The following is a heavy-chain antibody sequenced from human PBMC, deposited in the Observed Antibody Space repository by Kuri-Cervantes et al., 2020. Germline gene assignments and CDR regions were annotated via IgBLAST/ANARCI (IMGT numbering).Heavy chain of an antibody. J-gene: IGHJ4*02. Sequence: GGSLRLSCATSGFTFSNYNMNWVRQAPGKGLEWVSSISSSSSYIDYADSVKGRFTISRDNAKNSLYLQMNSLRAEDTAVYYCARGWRSYSSGYYYVYWGQGTLVTVSS. CDR1: GFTFSNYN. V-gene: IGHV3-21*01. CDR2: ISSSSSYI. CDR3: ARGWRSYSSGYYYVY. D-gene: IGHD3-22*01.